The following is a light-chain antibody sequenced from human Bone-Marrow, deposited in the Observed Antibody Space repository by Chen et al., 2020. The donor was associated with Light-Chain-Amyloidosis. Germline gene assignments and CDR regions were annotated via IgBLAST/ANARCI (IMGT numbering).Light chain of an antibody. Sequence: SYVLTQPSSVSVAPGQTATIACGGNNIGSTGVHWYQQTPGQAPLLVVYDDSDRPSGIPERLPGSNSGNTATLTISRVEAGDEADYYCQVWDRSSDRPVFGGGTKLTVL. CDR1: NIGSTG. J-gene: IGLJ3*02. CDR2: DDS. CDR3: QVWDRSSDRPV. V-gene: IGLV3-21*02.